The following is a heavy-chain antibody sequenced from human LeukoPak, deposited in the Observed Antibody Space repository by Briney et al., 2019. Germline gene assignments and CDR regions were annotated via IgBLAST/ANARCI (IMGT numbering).Heavy chain of an antibody. CDR2: IYSGGSI. CDR1: GFTVSSSY. Sequence: PGGSLRLSCAASGFTVSSSYMSWVRQAPGKGLEWVSVIYSGGSIHYAGSVKGRFTISRDSAKNTLYLQMNSLRADDTAVYYCARGHSSGNPDPFDSWGQGTLVIVSS. CDR3: ARGHSSGNPDPFDS. D-gene: IGHD3-22*01. V-gene: IGHV3-53*01. J-gene: IGHJ4*02.